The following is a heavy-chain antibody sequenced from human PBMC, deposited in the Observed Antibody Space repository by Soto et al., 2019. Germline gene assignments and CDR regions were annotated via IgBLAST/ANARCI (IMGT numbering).Heavy chain of an antibody. D-gene: IGHD5-12*01. V-gene: IGHV5-51*01. Sequence: GESLKISCKGSGYSFTSYWIGWVRQMPGKGLEWMGIIYPGDSDTRYSPSFQGQVTIPADKSIGTAYLQWGSLKAPDTAMYYCARHGSGYSGYDPLPDYYYYGMDVWGQGTTVTVSS. J-gene: IGHJ6*02. CDR3: ARHGSGYSGYDPLPDYYYYGMDV. CDR1: GYSFTSYW. CDR2: IYPGDSDT.